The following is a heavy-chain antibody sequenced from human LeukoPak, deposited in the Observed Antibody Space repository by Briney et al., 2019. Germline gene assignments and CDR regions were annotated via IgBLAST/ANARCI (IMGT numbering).Heavy chain of an antibody. CDR3: AKGSSIVVVPAAIRY. D-gene: IGHD2-2*02. CDR2: ISGSGGST. CDR1: GFTFSSYA. Sequence: LPGGSLRLSCAASGFTFSSYAMSWVRQAPGKGLEWVSAISGSGGSTYYADSVKGRFTISRDNSKNTLYLQMNSLRAEDTAVYYCAKGSSIVVVPAAIRYWGQGTLVTVSS. J-gene: IGHJ4*02. V-gene: IGHV3-23*01.